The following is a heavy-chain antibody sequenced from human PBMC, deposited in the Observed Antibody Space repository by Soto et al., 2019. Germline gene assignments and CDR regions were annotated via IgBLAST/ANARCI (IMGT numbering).Heavy chain of an antibody. CDR2: ISYSGNT. CDR1: GGSISSNSFY. CDR3: ARQGEGRRAFDI. J-gene: IGHJ3*02. Sequence: QLQLQESGPGLVTPSDTLSLTCTVSGGSISSNSFYWGWVRQPPEKGLEWIGSISYSGNTYYSPALKSRVTISVDTSKNQSPLKLTSVPAQDTAVYYCARQGEGRRAFDIWVQGTMVTVS. D-gene: IGHD3-16*01. V-gene: IGHV4-39*01.